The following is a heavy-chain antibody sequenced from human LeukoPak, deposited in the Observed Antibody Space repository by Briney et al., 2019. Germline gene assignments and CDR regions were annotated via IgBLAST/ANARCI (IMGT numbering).Heavy chain of an antibody. Sequence: GGSLRLSCAASGFTFSRYAMNWVRQAPGKGLEWVSSISISSTYIYYADSVKGRFTISRDNAKNSLSLQMNRLRAEDTAVYYCAREGRYGYNYYWYFDLWGRGTLVTVSS. V-gene: IGHV3-21*01. CDR3: AREGRYGYNYYWYFDL. D-gene: IGHD5-24*01. CDR1: GFTFSRYA. J-gene: IGHJ2*01. CDR2: ISISSTYI.